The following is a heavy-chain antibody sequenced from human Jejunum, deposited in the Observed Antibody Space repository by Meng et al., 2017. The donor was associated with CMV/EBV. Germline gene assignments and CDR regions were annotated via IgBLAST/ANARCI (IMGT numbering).Heavy chain of an antibody. CDR2: VKSEIDGATT. CDR3: TTGGVVGS. Sequence: SCAASGFTFSNAWMNWVRQAPGKGREWVGRVKSEIDGATTDYAAPVKGRFTISRDDSKNTVYMQLNSLKSEDTGVYYCTTGGVVGSWGQGTLVTVSS. J-gene: IGHJ4*02. D-gene: IGHD2-21*01. CDR1: GFTFSNAW. V-gene: IGHV3-15*01.